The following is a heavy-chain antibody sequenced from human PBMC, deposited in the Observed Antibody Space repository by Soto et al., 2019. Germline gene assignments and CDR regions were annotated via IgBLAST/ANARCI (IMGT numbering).Heavy chain of an antibody. CDR3: AGLTYYYYGMDV. J-gene: IGHJ6*02. V-gene: IGHV4-39*01. CDR2: IYYSGST. Sequence: SETLSLTCTVSGGSISSSSYYWGWIRQPPGKGLEWIGSIYYSGSTYYNPSLKSRVTISVDTSKNQFSLKLSSVTAADTAVYYCAGLTYYYYGMDVWGQGTTVTVSS. CDR1: GGSISSSSYY.